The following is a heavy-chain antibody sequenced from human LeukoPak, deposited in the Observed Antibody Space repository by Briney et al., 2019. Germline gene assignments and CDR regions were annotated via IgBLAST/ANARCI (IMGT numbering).Heavy chain of an antibody. D-gene: IGHD3-22*01. V-gene: IGHV3-30*02. CDR1: GFTFSTFG. J-gene: IGHJ5*02. CDR2: TRYDGSNQ. Sequence: GGSLRLSCAVSGFTFSTFGMHWVRQAPGKGLEWVAFTRYDGSNQYYEDSVKGRFTISRDNSKNKVYLEMSRLRPEDSALYYCVKDDFYDATEAWGRGTLVTVSS. CDR3: VKDDFYDATEA.